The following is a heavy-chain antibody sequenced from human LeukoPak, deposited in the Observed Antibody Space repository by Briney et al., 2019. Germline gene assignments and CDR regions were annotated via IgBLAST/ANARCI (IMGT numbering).Heavy chain of an antibody. CDR1: GFTFSTYV. CDR3: AKAPAGYYYDSSGYYSRSYYFDY. D-gene: IGHD3-22*01. V-gene: IGHV3-23*01. CDR2: ISGSGGST. Sequence: PGGSLRLSCAASGFTFSTYVVNWVRQAPGKGLEWVSAISGSGGSTYYADSVKGRFTISRDNSKNTLYLQMNSLRAEDTAVYYCAKAPAGYYYDSSGYYSRSYYFDYWGQGTLVTVSS. J-gene: IGHJ4*02.